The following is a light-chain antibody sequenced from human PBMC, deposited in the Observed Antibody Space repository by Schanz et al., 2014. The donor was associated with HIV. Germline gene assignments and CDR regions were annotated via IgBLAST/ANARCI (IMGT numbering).Light chain of an antibody. Sequence: DSQLTQSPSFLSASVGDRVTITCRASQGLGRYLAWYQQKPGKAPKLLIYAASTLQSGVPSRFSGSGSGTDFTLTISSLQPDYFVSYYCQQARGLTFGGGTKVQIK. CDR1: QGLGRY. J-gene: IGKJ4*01. V-gene: IGKV1-9*01. CDR3: QQARGLT. CDR2: AAS.